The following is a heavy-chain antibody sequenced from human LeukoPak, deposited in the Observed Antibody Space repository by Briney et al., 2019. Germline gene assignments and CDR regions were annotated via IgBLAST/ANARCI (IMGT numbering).Heavy chain of an antibody. V-gene: IGHV4-4*09. J-gene: IGHJ6*03. CDR3: ARLLRDGYKLAYYYMDV. CDR1: GGSISSYY. D-gene: IGHD5-24*01. Sequence: SETLSLTCTVSGGSISSYYWSWIRQPPGKGLEWIGYIYTSGSTNYNPSLKSRVTISVDTSKNQFSLKLSSVTAADTAVYYCARLLRDGYKLAYYYMDVWGKGTTVTVSS. CDR2: IYTSGST.